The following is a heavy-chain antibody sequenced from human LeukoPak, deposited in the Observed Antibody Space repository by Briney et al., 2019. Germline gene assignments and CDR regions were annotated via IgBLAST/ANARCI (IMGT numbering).Heavy chain of an antibody. D-gene: IGHD3-22*01. CDR2: TYYSGST. J-gene: IGHJ5*02. CDR1: GVSISSGDYY. V-gene: IGHV4-30-4*01. Sequence: SETLSLTCTVSGVSISSGDYYWSWIRQPPGKGLEWIGYTYYSGSTYHNPSLKSRVTISVDTSKNQFSLKLSSVTAADTAVYYCARPYYYDSRIDPWGQGTRVTVSS. CDR3: ARPYYYDSRIDP.